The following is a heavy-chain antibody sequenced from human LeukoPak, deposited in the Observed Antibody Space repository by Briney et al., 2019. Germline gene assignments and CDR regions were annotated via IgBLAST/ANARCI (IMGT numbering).Heavy chain of an antibody. CDR3: TRSYDY. CDR1: GVTFSSYW. J-gene: IGHJ4*02. Sequence: GGSLRLSCAVSGVTFSSYWMAWVRQAPGKGLEWVANIKQDGSEKYYVDSVKGRFTISGDNAKNSLYLQMNSLRAEDTAVYYCTRSYDYWGQGTLVTVSS. V-gene: IGHV3-7*01. CDR2: IKQDGSEK.